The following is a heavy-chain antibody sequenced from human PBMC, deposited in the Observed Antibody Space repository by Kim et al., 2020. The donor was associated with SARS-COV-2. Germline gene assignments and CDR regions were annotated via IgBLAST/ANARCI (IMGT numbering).Heavy chain of an antibody. J-gene: IGHJ4*02. V-gene: IGHV3-23*01. D-gene: IGHD4-17*01. CDR3: AKESRATVVTVDY. Sequence: YADSVKGRFTISRDNSKNTLYLQMNSLRAEDTAVYYCAKESRATVVTVDYWGQGTLVTVSS.